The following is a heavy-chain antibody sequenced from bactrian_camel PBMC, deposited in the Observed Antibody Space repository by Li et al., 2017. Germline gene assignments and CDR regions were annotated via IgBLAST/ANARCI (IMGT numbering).Heavy chain of an antibody. J-gene: IGHJ4*01. Sequence: DVQLVESGGGLVQPGGSLRLSCAASGFTFSSYAIAWVRQAPGKGHDWVSGINSGSTITIYGDAVKGRFTISRDNAKRTLYLHLNSLKTKDTAMYYCAKVNRDEYYFGNWDYWGQGTQVTVS. D-gene: IGHD2*01. CDR2: INSGSTIT. V-gene: IGHV3S42*01. CDR1: GFTFSSYA. CDR3: AKVNRDEYYFGNWDY.